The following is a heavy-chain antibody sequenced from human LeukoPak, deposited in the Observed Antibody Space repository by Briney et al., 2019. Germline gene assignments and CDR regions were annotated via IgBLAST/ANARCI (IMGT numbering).Heavy chain of an antibody. Sequence: ASVKVSCKASGYTFTSYDINWVRQATGQGLEWMGWINPNSGNTGYAQKFQGRVTITRNTSISTAYMELSSLRSEDTAVYYCAREVSLYYYDSSGASTGWFDPWGQGTLVTVSS. CDR3: AREVSLYYYDSSGASTGWFDP. CDR2: INPNSGNT. D-gene: IGHD3-22*01. V-gene: IGHV1-8*03. CDR1: GYTFTSYD. J-gene: IGHJ5*02.